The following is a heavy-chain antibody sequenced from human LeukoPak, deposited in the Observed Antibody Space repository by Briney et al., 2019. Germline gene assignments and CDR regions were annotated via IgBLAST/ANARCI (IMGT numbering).Heavy chain of an antibody. Sequence: GGSLRLSCAASGFTFTNYAMSWVRQAPGKGLEWVSLIGGSGNNIYYAESVKGRFTISRDNSKNTLYLQMNSLRAEDTAVYYCTRGSISTWYDYWGQGILVTVSS. J-gene: IGHJ4*02. D-gene: IGHD6-13*01. CDR1: GFTFTNYA. CDR3: TRGSISTWYDY. V-gene: IGHV3-23*01. CDR2: IGGSGNNI.